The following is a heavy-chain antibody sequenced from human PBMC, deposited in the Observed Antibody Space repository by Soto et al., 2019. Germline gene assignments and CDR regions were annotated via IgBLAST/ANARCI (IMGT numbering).Heavy chain of an antibody. D-gene: IGHD5-12*01. CDR1: GGSFSGYY. CDR3: ARDVRDGYNRKFDY. V-gene: IGHV4-34*01. CDR2: INHSGST. Sequence: SETLSLTCAVYGGSFSGYYWSWIRQPPGKGLEWIGEINHSGSTNYNPSLKSRVTISVDTSKNQFSLKLSSVTAADTAVYYCARDVRDGYNRKFDYWGQGTLVTVSS. J-gene: IGHJ4*02.